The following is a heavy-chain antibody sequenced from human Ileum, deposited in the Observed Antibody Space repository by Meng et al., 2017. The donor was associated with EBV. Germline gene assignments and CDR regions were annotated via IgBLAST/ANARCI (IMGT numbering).Heavy chain of an antibody. V-gene: IGHV4-31*03. CDR3: ARASYGSGSPLGESWFDP. Sequence: QVQLQESGPGLVTPSQPLSLTCTAPGCSISSGGYYWSWIRQHPGKGLEWIGYIHDSGSTYYNPSLKSRVTISADTSKNQFSLKLSSVTAADTAVYYCARASYGSGSPLGESWFDPWGQGTLVTVSS. CDR1: GCSISSGGYY. J-gene: IGHJ5*02. CDR2: IHDSGST. D-gene: IGHD3-10*01.